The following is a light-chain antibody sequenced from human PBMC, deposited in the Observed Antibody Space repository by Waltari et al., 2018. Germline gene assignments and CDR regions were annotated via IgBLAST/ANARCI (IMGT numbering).Light chain of an antibody. V-gene: IGLV3-21*02. CDR2: EDS. J-gene: IGLJ2*01. CDR3: QVWDSDTDHVV. CDR1: NIESRS. Sequence: YVLAQPPSVSWAPGHTARINCGGNNIESRSVHWNQQKAGQAPVLVIDEDSDRPPGIPERFSGFNSGNTATLTITRVEAGDEADYYCQVWDSDTDHVVFGGGTKLAVL.